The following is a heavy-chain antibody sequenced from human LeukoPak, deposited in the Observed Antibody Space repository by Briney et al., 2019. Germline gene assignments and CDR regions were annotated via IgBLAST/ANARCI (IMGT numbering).Heavy chain of an antibody. D-gene: IGHD6-13*01. J-gene: IGHJ4*02. CDR1: GFTFDDYT. V-gene: IGHV3-43*01. CDR3: AREGYSSSQDY. Sequence: GGSLRLSCAASGFTFDDYTMNWVRQAPGKGLEWVSLISWDGGSTYYADSVKGRFTISRDNAKNSLYLQMNSLRAEDTAVYYCAREGYSSSQDYWGQGTLVTVSS. CDR2: ISWDGGST.